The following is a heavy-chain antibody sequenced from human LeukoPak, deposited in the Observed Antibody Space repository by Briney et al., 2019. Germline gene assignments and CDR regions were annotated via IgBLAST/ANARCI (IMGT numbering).Heavy chain of an antibody. Sequence: SQTLSLTCTVSGGSISSGDYYWSWIRQPPGKGLEWIGYIYYSGSTYYNPSLKSRVTISVDTSKTQFSLKLSSVPAADTAVYYCARTQLYCSSTSCYVNWFDPWGREPWSPSPQ. D-gene: IGHD2-2*01. CDR1: GGSISSGDYY. CDR3: ARTQLYCSSTSCYVNWFDP. CDR2: IYYSGST. J-gene: IGHJ5*02. V-gene: IGHV4-30-4*01.